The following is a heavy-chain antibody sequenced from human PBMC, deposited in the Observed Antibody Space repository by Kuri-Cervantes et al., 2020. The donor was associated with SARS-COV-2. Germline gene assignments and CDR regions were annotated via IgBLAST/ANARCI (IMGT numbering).Heavy chain of an antibody. CDR3: AGDASAPRYFDY. D-gene: IGHD6-6*01. V-gene: IGHV1-18*01. CDR1: GYTFTSYG. CDR2: ISAYNGNT. J-gene: IGHJ4*02. Sequence: ASVKVSCKASGYTFTSYGISWVRQAPGQGLEWMGWISAYNGNTNYAQKLQGRVTMTTDTSTSTAYMELSSLRSEDTAVDYCAGDASAPRYFDYWGQGTLVTVSS.